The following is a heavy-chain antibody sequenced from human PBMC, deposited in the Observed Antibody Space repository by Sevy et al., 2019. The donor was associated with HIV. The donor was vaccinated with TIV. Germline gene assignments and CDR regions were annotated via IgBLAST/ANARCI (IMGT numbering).Heavy chain of an antibody. Sequence: GGSLRLSCAASGFTFDTYSMNWVRQAPGKGLEWVSFISGSSNYICYADSVKGRFTVSRDNAKNPLYLQMNRVRAEDTAVYYCAKRLVSWDGMDVWGQGTTVTVSS. D-gene: IGHD1-26*01. CDR2: ISGSSNYI. CDR1: GFTFDTYS. V-gene: IGHV3-21*01. J-gene: IGHJ6*02. CDR3: AKRLVSWDGMDV.